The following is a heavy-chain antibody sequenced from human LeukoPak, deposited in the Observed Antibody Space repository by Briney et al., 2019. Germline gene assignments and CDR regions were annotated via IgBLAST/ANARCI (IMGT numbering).Heavy chain of an antibody. V-gene: IGHV4-31*03. CDR1: GGSISSGGYY. Sequence: PSETLSLTCTVSGGSISSGGYYWSWIRQHPGMGLEWIAYIYYSGSAYYSPSLKSRVTIPVDTSKNQLSLKLSSVTAADTAVYYCARGDLEAFDIWGQGTMVTVSS. J-gene: IGHJ3*02. CDR2: IYYSGSA. CDR3: ARGDLEAFDI.